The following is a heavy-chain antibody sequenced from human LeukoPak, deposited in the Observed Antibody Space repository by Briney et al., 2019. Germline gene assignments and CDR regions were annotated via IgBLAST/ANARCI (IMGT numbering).Heavy chain of an antibody. CDR2: ISWNSGTI. J-gene: IGHJ4*02. D-gene: IGHD3-22*01. CDR1: GSTFDDYA. V-gene: IGHV3-9*01. Sequence: GGSLRLSCAASGSTFDDYAMHWVRQAPGKGLEWISGISWNSGTIAYADSVKGRFTISRDNAKNSLYLQMNGLRAEDTAFYYCAKAPYYFDTGTVDYWGQGTPVTVSS. CDR3: AKAPYYFDTGTVDY.